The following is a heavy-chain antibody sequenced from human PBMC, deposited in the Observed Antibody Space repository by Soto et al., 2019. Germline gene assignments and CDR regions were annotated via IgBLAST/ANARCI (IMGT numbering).Heavy chain of an antibody. Sequence: QVQLQASGPGLVKPSGTLSLTCAVSSGSISSSNWWSWVRQPPGKGLEWIGEIYHSGSTNYNPSPKSRVTISGDKSKNQFSLKLSSVTAADTAVYYCAREYSSSSGYYFDYWGQGTLVTVSS. CDR2: IYHSGST. CDR1: SGSISSSNW. J-gene: IGHJ4*02. CDR3: AREYSSSSGYYFDY. D-gene: IGHD6-6*01. V-gene: IGHV4-4*02.